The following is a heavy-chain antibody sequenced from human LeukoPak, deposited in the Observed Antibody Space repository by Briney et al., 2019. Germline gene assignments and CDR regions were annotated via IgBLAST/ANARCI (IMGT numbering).Heavy chain of an antibody. J-gene: IGHJ1*01. CDR2: IRYDGSNK. CDR1: GFTFSSYG. V-gene: IGHV3-30*02. Sequence: GGSLRLSCAASGFTFSSYGMHWVRQAPGKGLEWVAFIRYDGSNKYYADSVKGRFTISRDNSKNTLYLQMNSLRAEDTAVYYCAKYRIAAAGFNDNKYFQHWGQGTLVTVSS. D-gene: IGHD6-13*01. CDR3: AKYRIAAAGFNDNKYFQH.